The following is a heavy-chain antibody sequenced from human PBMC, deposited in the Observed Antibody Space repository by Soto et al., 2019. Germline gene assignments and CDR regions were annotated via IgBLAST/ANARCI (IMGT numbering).Heavy chain of an antibody. CDR2: IYPGDSDT. Sequence: GESLKISCKGSGYSFTSYWIGWVRQMPGKGLEWMGIIYPGDSDTRYSPSFQGQVTISADKSISTAYLQWSSLKASDTAMYYCARQKCSSTSCRTHSYYYYYGMDVWGQGTTVTVSS. CDR1: GYSFTSYW. D-gene: IGHD2-2*01. CDR3: ARQKCSSTSCRTHSYYYYYGMDV. V-gene: IGHV5-51*01. J-gene: IGHJ6*02.